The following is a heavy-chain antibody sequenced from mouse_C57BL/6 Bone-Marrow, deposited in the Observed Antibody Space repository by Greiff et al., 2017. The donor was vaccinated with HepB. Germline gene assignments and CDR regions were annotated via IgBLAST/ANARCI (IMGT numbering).Heavy chain of an antibody. D-gene: IGHD1-1*02. J-gene: IGHJ1*03. V-gene: IGHV5-4*01. CDR3: SGGYYGYFDV. CDR2: ISDGGSYT. Sequence: DVHLVESGGGLVKPGGSLKLSCAASGFTFSSYAMSWVRQTPEKRLEWVATISDGGSYTDYPDNVKGRSTISRDNANNNLFLQMSPLKSEDSAMYYCSGGYYGYFDVWGTGTTATVSS. CDR1: GFTFSSYA.